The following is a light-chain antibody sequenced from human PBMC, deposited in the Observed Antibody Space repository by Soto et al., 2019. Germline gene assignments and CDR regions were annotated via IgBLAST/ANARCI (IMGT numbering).Light chain of an antibody. Sequence: DVQMTQSPSTLSASVGDRVTITCRASQSISGWLAWYQQRPGKAPKLMIYKASTLETGVPSRFSGSGSGTEFTLTINSLQPDDFATYYCQQYSVYWTFGQGTKVDIK. CDR2: KAS. V-gene: IGKV1-5*03. CDR1: QSISGW. J-gene: IGKJ1*01. CDR3: QQYSVYWT.